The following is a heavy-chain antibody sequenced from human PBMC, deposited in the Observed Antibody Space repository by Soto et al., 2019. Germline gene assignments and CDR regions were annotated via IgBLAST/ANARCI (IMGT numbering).Heavy chain of an antibody. J-gene: IGHJ5*02. D-gene: IGHD2-15*01. CDR2: ISYDGSNK. CDR3: ARDAGSAATLNWFDP. Sequence: PGGSLRLSCAASGFTFSTCSMNWVRQAPGKGLEWVAVISYDGSNKYYADSVKGRFTISRDNSKNTLYLQMNSLRAEDTAVYYCARDAGSAATLNWFDPWGQGTLVTVSS. V-gene: IGHV3-30*03. CDR1: GFTFSTCS.